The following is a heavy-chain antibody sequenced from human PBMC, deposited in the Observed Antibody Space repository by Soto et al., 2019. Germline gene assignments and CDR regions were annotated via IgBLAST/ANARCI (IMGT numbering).Heavy chain of an antibody. J-gene: IGHJ4*02. V-gene: IGHV3-23*01. Sequence: EGQLLESGGGLVQPGGSLRLSCAASGFTFSSYAMTWVRQAPGQGLEWVSRISGSGISAYYADSVKGQFTISRDNSKNTLYLQMNSLRAEDAAVYYCAKSAGSNAYYPNDYGGQGALVTVSS. CDR1: GFTFSSYA. D-gene: IGHD3-16*01. CDR2: ISGSGISA. CDR3: AKSAGSNAYYPNDY.